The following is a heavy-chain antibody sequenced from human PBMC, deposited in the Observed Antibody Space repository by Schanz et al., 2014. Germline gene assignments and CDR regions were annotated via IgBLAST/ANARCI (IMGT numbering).Heavy chain of an antibody. CDR3: VKIGYTHWSLDD. J-gene: IGHJ4*02. D-gene: IGHD6-13*01. CDR2: IGHDGSDK. V-gene: IGHV3-33*03. Sequence: QVQLVESGGGVVQPGRSLRLSCAGSGFSFSDYGMHWVRQAPGRGLEWVAFIGHDGSDKFYADSVKGRFTISRDDAKNSHYLQMNSLRVEDTAVFYCVKIGYTHWSLDDWGQGILVTVSS. CDR1: GFSFSDYG.